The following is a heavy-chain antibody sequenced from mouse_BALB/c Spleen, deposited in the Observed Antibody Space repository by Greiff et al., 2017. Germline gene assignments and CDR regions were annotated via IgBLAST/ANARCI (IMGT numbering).Heavy chain of an antibody. J-gene: IGHJ3*01. CDR1: GFSLTSYG. Sequence: QVQLKESGPGLVAPSQSLSITCTVSGFSLTSYGVHWVRQPPGKGLEWLGVIWAGGSTNYNSALMSRLSISKDNSKSQVFLKMNSLQTDDTAMYYCARERDITTGWFAYWGQGTLVTVSA. V-gene: IGHV2-9*02. CDR2: IWAGGST. CDR3: ARERDITTGWFAY. D-gene: IGHD1-2*01.